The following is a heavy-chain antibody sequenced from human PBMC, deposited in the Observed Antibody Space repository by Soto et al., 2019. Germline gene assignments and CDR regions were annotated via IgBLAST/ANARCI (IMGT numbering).Heavy chain of an antibody. CDR2: ISAFNGNT. V-gene: IGHV1-18*04. J-gene: IGHJ4*02. CDR3: ARVKGEYYDLWSGHYPERYYFDY. D-gene: IGHD3-3*01. Sequence: SVKVACKASGYPFTSYGLSWDRQAPGQGLEWKGWISAFNGNTNYAQKLQGRVTMTTDTSTRTAYMELRSLRSDDTAVYYCARVKGEYYDLWSGHYPERYYFDYWGQGTLVTASS. CDR1: GYPFTSYG.